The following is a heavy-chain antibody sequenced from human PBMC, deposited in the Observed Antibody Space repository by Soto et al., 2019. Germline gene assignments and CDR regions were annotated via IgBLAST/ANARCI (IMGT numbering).Heavy chain of an antibody. V-gene: IGHV4-31*03. CDR3: ARDRPAGNWYYTLHA. D-gene: IGHD1-1*01. CDR2: IYYNGDA. J-gene: IGHJ6*02. Sequence: QVQLRESGPGLVKPSQTLSLTCTVSGDSISRGFHYWRWIRQLPGTGLEWLGYIYYNGDAKYNPSFQCRLTSSVYTSKNQLSLMLASMTAEYTAVYYSARDRPAGNWYYTLHAWGQGTTVIVSS. CDR1: GDSISRGFHY.